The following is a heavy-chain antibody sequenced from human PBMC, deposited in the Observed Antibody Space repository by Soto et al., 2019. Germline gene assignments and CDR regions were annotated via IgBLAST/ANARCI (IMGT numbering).Heavy chain of an antibody. J-gene: IGHJ4*02. CDR2: IYWDDDK. V-gene: IGHV2-5*02. Sequence: QITLKESGPTLVKPTQTLTLTCTFSGFSLSTSGVGAGWIRQSPGKALEWLAFIYWDDDKRYSPSLKSRLSITKDTHKNQVVHTMTNMDPVDTATYYWAHRGGRGGYGGCDDWGQGTLVTVSS. D-gene: IGHD3-10*01. CDR3: AHRGGRGGYGGCDD. CDR1: GFSLSTSGVG.